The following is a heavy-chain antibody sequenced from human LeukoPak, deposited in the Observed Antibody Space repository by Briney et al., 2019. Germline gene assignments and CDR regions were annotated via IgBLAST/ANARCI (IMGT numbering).Heavy chain of an antibody. J-gene: IGHJ4*02. V-gene: IGHV3-7*01. CDR2: VKQDGSEK. CDR1: GFIFSTHW. D-gene: IGHD4-17*01. Sequence: PGGSLRLSCAGSGFIFSTHWMIWVRQAPGKGLEWVANVKQDGSEKYYVDSVKGLFTISRDNTKSSMYLEMNSLRAEDTAVYYCVRYRDGEYDFWGQGTLVTVSS. CDR3: VRYRDGEYDF.